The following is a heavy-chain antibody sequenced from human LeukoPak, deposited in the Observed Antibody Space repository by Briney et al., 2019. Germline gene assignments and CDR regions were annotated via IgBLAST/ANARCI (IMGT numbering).Heavy chain of an antibody. V-gene: IGHV4-31*03. Sequence: PSQTLSLTCTVSGGSISSGGYYWSWFRQHPGKGLEWIGYIYYSGSTYYNPSLKSRVTISVDTSKNQFSLKLSSVTAADTAVYYCARAHIVGSLANYFDYWGQGTLVTVSS. CDR1: GGSISSGGYY. CDR2: IYYSGST. D-gene: IGHD1-26*01. CDR3: ARAHIVGSLANYFDY. J-gene: IGHJ4*02.